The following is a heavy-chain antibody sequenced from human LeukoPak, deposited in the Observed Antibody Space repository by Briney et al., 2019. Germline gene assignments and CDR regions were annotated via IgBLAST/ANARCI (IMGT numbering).Heavy chain of an antibody. CDR1: GFTFSSYS. CDR3: ARDQGSSGWYRPYYFDY. Sequence: GGSLRLSCAASGFTFSSYSMNWVRQAPGKGLEWVSYISSSSSTIYYADSVKGRFTISRDNAKNSLYLQMNSLRAEDTAVYYCARDQGSSGWYRPYYFDYWGQGTLVTVSS. J-gene: IGHJ4*02. V-gene: IGHV3-48*01. D-gene: IGHD6-19*01. CDR2: ISSSSSTI.